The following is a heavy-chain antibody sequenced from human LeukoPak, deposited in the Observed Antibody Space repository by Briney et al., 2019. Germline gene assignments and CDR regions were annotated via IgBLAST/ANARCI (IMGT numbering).Heavy chain of an antibody. J-gene: IGHJ4*02. V-gene: IGHV3-74*01. D-gene: IGHD3-16*01. Sequence: GGSLRLPCAASGFLFTDYWMHWVRQAPGKGLVWVSRIKGDGSSTSYADSVKGRLTISRDNAKNTVYLQMNSLRGEDTAVYYCARGIPNSYGKDYWGQGTLVTVSS. CDR2: IKGDGSST. CDR3: ARGIPNSYGKDY. CDR1: GFLFTDYW.